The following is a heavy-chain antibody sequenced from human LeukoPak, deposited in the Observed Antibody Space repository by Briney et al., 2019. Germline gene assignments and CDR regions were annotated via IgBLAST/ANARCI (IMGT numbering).Heavy chain of an antibody. J-gene: IGHJ6*03. CDR1: GGSISSSSHY. CDR2: IYSSGSI. V-gene: IGHV4-61*02. CDR3: ARDPLSSYYYMDV. Sequence: PSETLSLTCTVSGGSISSSSHYWSWIRQPAGKGLEWIGRIYSSGSINYNPSLKSRVSMSVDTSKNQFSLRLTSVTAADTAVYYCARDPLSSYYYMDVWGKGTTVTVSS.